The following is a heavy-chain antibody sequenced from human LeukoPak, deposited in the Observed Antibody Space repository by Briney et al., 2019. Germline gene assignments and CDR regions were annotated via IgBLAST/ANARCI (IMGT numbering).Heavy chain of an antibody. CDR1: GFTFSSYG. Sequence: PGGSLRLSCAASGFTFSSYGIHWVRQAPGKGLEWVTFIRYAGSNKYYADSVKGRFTISRDNSKNTLYLQMNSLRAEDTAVYYCAKEMGTGSRQTHYYGSGSPYFDYWGQGTLVTVSS. V-gene: IGHV3-30*02. CDR2: IRYAGSNK. J-gene: IGHJ4*02. D-gene: IGHD3-10*01. CDR3: AKEMGTGSRQTHYYGSGSPYFDY.